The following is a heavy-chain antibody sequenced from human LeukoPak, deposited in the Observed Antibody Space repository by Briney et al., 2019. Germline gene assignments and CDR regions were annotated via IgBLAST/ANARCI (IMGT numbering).Heavy chain of an antibody. CDR2: ISSSSSYT. CDR3: AKGGKWDVTPFDY. J-gene: IGHJ4*02. V-gene: IGHV3-11*05. CDR1: GFTFSDYY. D-gene: IGHD1-26*01. Sequence: GGSLRLSCAASGFTFSDYYMSWLRQAPGKGLEWVSYISSSSSYTNYADSVKGRFTISRDNAKNTLYLQVNSLRAEDTAVYYCAKGGKWDVTPFDYWGQGTLVTVSS.